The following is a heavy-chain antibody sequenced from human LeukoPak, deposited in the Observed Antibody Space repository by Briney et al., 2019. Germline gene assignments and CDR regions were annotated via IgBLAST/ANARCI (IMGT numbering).Heavy chain of an antibody. CDR2: ISSSGSTI. Sequence: GGSLRLSCAASGFTFSSYWMSWIRQAPGKGLEWVSYISSSGSTIYYADSVKGRFTISRDNAKNSLYLQMNSLRAEDTAVYYCARDRRMMYYFDYWAREPWSPSPQ. CDR1: GFTFSSYW. D-gene: IGHD3-16*01. J-gene: IGHJ4*02. CDR3: ARDRRMMYYFDY. V-gene: IGHV3-11*01.